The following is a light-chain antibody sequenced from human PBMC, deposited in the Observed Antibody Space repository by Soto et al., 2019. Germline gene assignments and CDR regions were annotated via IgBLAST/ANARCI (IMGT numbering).Light chain of an antibody. V-gene: IGLV2-14*01. CDR3: SSYTTSATYV. J-gene: IGLJ1*01. CDR2: EVS. CDR1: SSDFGVYNY. Sequence: QSVLTQPASVSVSPGQSITISCTGTSSDFGVYNYVSWYRQYPGRAPKVLIVEVSNRPSGVSNRFSGSKSGNTASLTISGLQAEDEADYYCSSYTTSATYVFGTGTKVTVL.